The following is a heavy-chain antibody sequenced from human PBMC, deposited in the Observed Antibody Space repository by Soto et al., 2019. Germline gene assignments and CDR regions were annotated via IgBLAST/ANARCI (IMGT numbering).Heavy chain of an antibody. Sequence: QVQLQESGPGLVKPSETLSLTCTVSGGSISSYYWSWIRQPPGKGLEWIGYIYYSGSTNYNPSLKSRVTISVDTSKNQFSLRLSSVTAADTAVYYCARGSGRVPDYWGQGTLVTVSS. CDR3: ARGSGRVPDY. CDR1: GGSISSYY. J-gene: IGHJ4*02. CDR2: IYYSGST. V-gene: IGHV4-59*01. D-gene: IGHD3-10*01.